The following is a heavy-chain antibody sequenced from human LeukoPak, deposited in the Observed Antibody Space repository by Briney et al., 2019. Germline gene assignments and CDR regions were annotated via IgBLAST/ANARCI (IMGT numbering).Heavy chain of an antibody. CDR1: GFNVSSNY. Sequence: GGSLRLSCAASGFNVSSNYMSWVRQAPGKGLEWASVIYSGGNTYYADSVKGRFTISRDNSKNTLYLQMNSLRAEDTAVYYCAKRVPYSSSSVYFDSWGQGTLVTVSS. CDR2: IYSGGNT. D-gene: IGHD6-6*01. V-gene: IGHV3-53*01. CDR3: AKRVPYSSSSVYFDS. J-gene: IGHJ4*02.